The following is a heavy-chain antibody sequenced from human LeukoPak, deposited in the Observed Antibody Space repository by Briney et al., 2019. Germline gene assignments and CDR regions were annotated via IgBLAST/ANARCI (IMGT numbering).Heavy chain of an antibody. CDR2: MNPNSGNT. J-gene: IGHJ4*02. CDR1: GYTFTSYD. Sequence: GASVKVSCKASGYTFTSYDINWVRQATGQGIEWMGWMNPNSGNTGYAQKFQGRVTMTRNTSISTAYMELSSLRSEDTAVYYCASSIAVAGTEFDYWGQGTLVTVSS. D-gene: IGHD6-19*01. CDR3: ASSIAVAGTEFDY. V-gene: IGHV1-8*01.